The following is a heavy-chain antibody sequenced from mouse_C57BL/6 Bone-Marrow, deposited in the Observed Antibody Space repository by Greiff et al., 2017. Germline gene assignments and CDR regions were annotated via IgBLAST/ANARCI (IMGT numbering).Heavy chain of an antibody. Sequence: VQLQQSGPVLVKPGASVKMSCKASGYTFTDYYMNWVQQSPGKSLEWIGVINPYNGGTSYNQKFKGKATLTVDKSSSTAYMELNSLTSEDSAVYYCARAVVKDYWGQGTTLTVSS. CDR1: GYTFTDYY. J-gene: IGHJ2*01. D-gene: IGHD1-1*01. CDR2: INPYNGGT. V-gene: IGHV1-19*01. CDR3: ARAVVKDY.